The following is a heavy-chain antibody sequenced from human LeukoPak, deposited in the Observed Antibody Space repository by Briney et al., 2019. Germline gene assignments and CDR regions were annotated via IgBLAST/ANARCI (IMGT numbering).Heavy chain of an antibody. Sequence: GGSLRLSCAASGFTFSSYAISWIRQSPGRGLEWDAYISGSGDVIYYADSVKGRFTISRDNAKNLVYLQMDSLRAEDTAVYSCARLPYYYFDRWGQGTLVTVSS. CDR2: ISGSGDVI. CDR3: ARLPYYYFDR. V-gene: IGHV3-11*01. CDR1: GFTFSSYA. J-gene: IGHJ4*02. D-gene: IGHD2-21*01.